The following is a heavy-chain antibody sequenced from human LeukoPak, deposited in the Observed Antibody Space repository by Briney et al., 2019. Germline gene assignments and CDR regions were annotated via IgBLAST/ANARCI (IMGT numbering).Heavy chain of an antibody. Sequence: SETLSLTCAVCGGSFSGYYWSWIRQPPGKGLEGIGNIYLSGSTYYNPSLKSRVTISVDTSKNQFSLKLTSVTAADTAVYYCARHIGNYYADYWGQGILVTVSS. V-gene: IGHV4-34*01. CDR2: IYLSGST. CDR1: GGSFSGYY. J-gene: IGHJ4*02. D-gene: IGHD1-7*01. CDR3: ARHIGNYYADY.